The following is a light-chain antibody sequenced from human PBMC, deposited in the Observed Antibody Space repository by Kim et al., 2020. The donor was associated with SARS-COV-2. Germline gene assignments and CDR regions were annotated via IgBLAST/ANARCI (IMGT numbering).Light chain of an antibody. CDR3: QSYDSSNLWV. V-gene: IGLV6-57*01. CDR1: SGSIASNY. J-gene: IGLJ3*02. CDR2: EDN. Sequence: NFMLTQPHSVSESPGKTVTISCTRSSGSIASNYVQWYQQRPGSSPTTVIYEDNQRPSGVPDRFSGSIDSSSNSASLTIPGLKTEDEADYYCQSYDSSNLWVFGGGTQLTVL.